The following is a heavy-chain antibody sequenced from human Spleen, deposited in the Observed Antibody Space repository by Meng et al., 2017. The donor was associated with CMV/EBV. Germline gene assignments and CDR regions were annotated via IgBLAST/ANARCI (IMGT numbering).Heavy chain of an antibody. CDR3: ASPLWFGESHYGIDV. Sequence: GESLKISCAASGFTFSSYAMHWVRQAPGKGLEWVAVISYDGSNKYYADSVKGRFTISRDNSKNTLYLQMNSLRAEDTAVYYCASPLWFGESHYGIDVWGQGTTVTVSS. V-gene: IGHV3-30-3*01. CDR2: ISYDGSNK. J-gene: IGHJ6*02. CDR1: GFTFSSYA. D-gene: IGHD3-10*01.